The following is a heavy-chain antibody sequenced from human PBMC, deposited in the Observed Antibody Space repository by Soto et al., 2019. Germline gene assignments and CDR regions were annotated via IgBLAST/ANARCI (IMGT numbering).Heavy chain of an antibody. V-gene: IGHV4-59*08. Sequence: SETLCLTCTVSGGSISSYYWSWIRQPPGKGLEWIGYIYYSGSTNYNPSLKSRVTISVDTSKNQFSLKLSSVTAADTAVYYCARLAHTMVRGVIISDWFDPWGQGTLVTVSS. D-gene: IGHD3-10*01. J-gene: IGHJ5*02. CDR2: IYYSGST. CDR3: ARLAHTMVRGVIISDWFDP. CDR1: GGSISSYY.